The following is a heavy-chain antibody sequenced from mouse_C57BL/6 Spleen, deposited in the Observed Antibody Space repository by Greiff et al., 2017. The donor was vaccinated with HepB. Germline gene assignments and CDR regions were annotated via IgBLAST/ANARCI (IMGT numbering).Heavy chain of an antibody. J-gene: IGHJ3*01. CDR2: INPSNGGT. V-gene: IGHV1-53*01. Sequence: QVQLQQPGTELVKPGASVKLSCKASGYTFTSYWMHWVKQRPGQGLEWIGNINPSNGGTNYNEKFESKATLTVDKSSSTAYMQLSSLTSEDSAVYYCARSDYGGTWFAYWGQGTLVTVSA. D-gene: IGHD2-4*01. CDR1: GYTFTSYW. CDR3: ARSDYGGTWFAY.